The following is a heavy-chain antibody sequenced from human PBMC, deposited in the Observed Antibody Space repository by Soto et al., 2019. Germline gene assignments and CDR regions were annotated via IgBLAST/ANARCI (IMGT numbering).Heavy chain of an antibody. V-gene: IGHV4-34*01. Sequence: LTCAVYGGSFSGYYWSWIRQPPGKGLEWIGEINHSGSTNYNPSLKSRVTISVDTSKNQFSLKLGSVTAADTAVYYCARGRALYGSGSYLALDYWGQGTLVTVSS. J-gene: IGHJ4*02. CDR2: INHSGST. CDR1: GGSFSGYY. CDR3: ARGRALYGSGSYLALDY. D-gene: IGHD3-10*01.